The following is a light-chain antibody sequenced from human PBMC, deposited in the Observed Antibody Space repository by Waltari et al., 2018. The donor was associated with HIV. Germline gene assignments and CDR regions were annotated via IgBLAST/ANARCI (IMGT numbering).Light chain of an antibody. CDR3: SSYTSSSTWV. J-gene: IGLJ3*02. CDR1: CSDSGGFIY. Sequence: QSALTQPASVVCSPGQPITISCTGPCSDSGGFIYVSLYQQYPDKAPKLIIYEVSNRPSGASNRFSGSKSGNTASLTISGLQAEDEADYYCSSYTSSSTWVFGGGTKLTVL. V-gene: IGLV2-14*01. CDR2: EVS.